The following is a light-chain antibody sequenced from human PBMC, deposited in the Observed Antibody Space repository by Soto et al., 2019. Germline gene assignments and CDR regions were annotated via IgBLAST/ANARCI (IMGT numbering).Light chain of an antibody. CDR1: SSDVGSYDH. V-gene: IGLV2-14*01. CDR2: EVS. Sequence: VLTQPASVSGSPGQSITISCSGTSSDVGSYDHVAWYQQFPGKTPKLMIYEVSNRPSGVSSRFSGSKSGNTASLTISGLQAEDEADYYCISYTGSSTSYVFGSGTKV. J-gene: IGLJ1*01. CDR3: ISYTGSSTSYV.